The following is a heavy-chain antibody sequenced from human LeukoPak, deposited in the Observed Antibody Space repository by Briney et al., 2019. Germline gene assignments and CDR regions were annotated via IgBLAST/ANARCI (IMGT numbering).Heavy chain of an antibody. CDR3: ARRGASSGGLDY. CDR2: IKQDGSEK. V-gene: IGHV3-7*01. Sequence: GSLRLSCAASGFTFSSYWMSWVRQAPGKGLEWVANIKQDGSEKYYVDSVKGRFTISRDNAKNSLYMQMESLKTEDTAVYYCARRGASSGGLDYWGQGTLVTVSS. CDR1: GFTFSSYW. J-gene: IGHJ4*02. D-gene: IGHD6-19*01.